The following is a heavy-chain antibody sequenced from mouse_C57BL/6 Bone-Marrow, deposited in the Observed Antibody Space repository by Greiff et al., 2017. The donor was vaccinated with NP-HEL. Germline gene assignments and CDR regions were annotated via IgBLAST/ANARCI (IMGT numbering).Heavy chain of an antibody. CDR2: INPYNGDT. Sequence: EVQLQQSGPELVKPGASVKISCKASGYTFTDYYMNWVKQSHGKSLEWIGDINPYNGDTFYNQKFKGKATLTVEKSSSTAHMEIRSLTSEDSAVYYCARGDYYGSSPYAMDYWGQGTSVTVSS. V-gene: IGHV1-26*01. J-gene: IGHJ4*01. D-gene: IGHD1-1*01. CDR1: GYTFTDYY. CDR3: ARGDYYGSSPYAMDY.